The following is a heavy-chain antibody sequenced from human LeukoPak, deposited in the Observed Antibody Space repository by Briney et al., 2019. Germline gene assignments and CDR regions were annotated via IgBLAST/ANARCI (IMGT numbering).Heavy chain of an antibody. J-gene: IGHJ3*01. CDR3: ARESRYCIGDSCYPNAFDV. D-gene: IGHD2-15*01. CDR1: GGTFSSYA. CDR2: IIPIFATT. Sequence: SAKVSCKASGGTFSSYAINWVRQAPGLGLEWMGRIIPIFATTNYAQKFQARVTITTDESTNTAYMELSSLRSEDTAMYYCARESRYCIGDSCYPNAFDVWGQGTMVTISS. V-gene: IGHV1-69*05.